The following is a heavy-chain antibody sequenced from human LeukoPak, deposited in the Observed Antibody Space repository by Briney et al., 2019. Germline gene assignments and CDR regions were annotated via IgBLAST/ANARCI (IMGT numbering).Heavy chain of an antibody. CDR3: ASTGDYGNWFDP. CDR2: IYYSGST. D-gene: IGHD4-17*01. J-gene: IGHJ5*02. Sequence: SETLSLTCTVSGGSISSGGYYWSWIRQRPGKGLEWIGYIYYSGSTYYNPSLKSRVTISVDTSKNQFSLKLSSVTAADTAVYYCASTGDYGNWFDPWGQGTLVTVSS. CDR1: GGSISSGGYY. V-gene: IGHV4-31*03.